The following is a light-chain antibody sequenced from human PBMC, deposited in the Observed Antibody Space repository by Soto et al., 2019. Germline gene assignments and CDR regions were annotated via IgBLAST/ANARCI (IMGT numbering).Light chain of an antibody. CDR1: QVTSRY. Sequence: ENVLTQSPGTLSLSPGERDTLSCRASQVTSRYLSWYQQRPGQAPRLLIYGASSRATGIPDRCSGSGCGTDFTLTISRLEPEDVAVYCCQQYSSAPISFGQGTRLEIK. V-gene: IGKV3-20*01. J-gene: IGKJ5*01. CDR3: QQYSSAPIS. CDR2: GAS.